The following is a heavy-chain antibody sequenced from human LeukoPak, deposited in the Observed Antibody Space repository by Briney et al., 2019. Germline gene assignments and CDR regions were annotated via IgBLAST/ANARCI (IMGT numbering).Heavy chain of an antibody. D-gene: IGHD2-21*02. V-gene: IGHV1-18*01. CDR2: ISAYNGNT. Sequence: WASVKVSCKASGYTFTSYGISWVRQAPGQGLEWMGWISAYNGNTNYAQKLQGRVTMTTDTSTSTAYMELRSLRSDDTAVYYCARDQGPEYCGGDCPPGYWGQGTLVTVSS. CDR1: GYTFTSYG. J-gene: IGHJ4*02. CDR3: ARDQGPEYCGGDCPPGY.